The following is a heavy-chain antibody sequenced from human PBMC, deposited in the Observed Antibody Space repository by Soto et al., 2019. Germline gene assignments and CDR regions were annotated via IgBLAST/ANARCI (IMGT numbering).Heavy chain of an antibody. CDR3: ARESGGDWGYFDF. V-gene: IGHV3-23*01. CDR1: GFTSSNYA. J-gene: IGHJ4*02. Sequence: LESGGALVQPGGSLRLSCAASGFTSSNYAMTWVRQTPGKGLERVATIMKSGDSAHYADSVGGRFTVSRDNSINVLYLQMNALRAEDSARYSCARESGGDWGYFDFWGQGSQVTVSS. D-gene: IGHD2-21*02. CDR2: IMKSGDSA.